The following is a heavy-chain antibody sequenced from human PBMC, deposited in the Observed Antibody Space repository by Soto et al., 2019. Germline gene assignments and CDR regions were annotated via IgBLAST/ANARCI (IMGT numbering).Heavy chain of an antibody. J-gene: IGHJ5*02. CDR2: IYTAGGT. CDR1: GFTFSNTY. Sequence: GGPLRLSCAASGFTFSNTYMTWVRQPPGKGLECVSVIYTAGGTNYADSVKGRFIISRDNSKNTLYLQMDSLRAEDTAVYYCARALPVAKGGFDPWGQGTLVTVSS. CDR3: ARALPVAKGGFDP. D-gene: IGHD2-2*01. V-gene: IGHV3-53*01.